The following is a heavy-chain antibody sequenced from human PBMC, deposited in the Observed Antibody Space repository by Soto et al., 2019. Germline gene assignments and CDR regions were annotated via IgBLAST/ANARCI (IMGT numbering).Heavy chain of an antibody. CDR2: IKSGGDT. J-gene: IGHJ4*02. CDR3: AKRLIAGVSAAEY. V-gene: IGHV3-66*01. Sequence: EVQLVESGGGLVQPGGSLRLSCAASGFTVSTNHVNWVRQAPGKGLEWVSVIKSGGDTYYADSVKARFTISRDNSKNTPCLQMNILRAEATVMEYCAKRLIAGVSAAEYWGQGTLVTVSS. D-gene: IGHD6-13*01. CDR1: GFTVSTNH.